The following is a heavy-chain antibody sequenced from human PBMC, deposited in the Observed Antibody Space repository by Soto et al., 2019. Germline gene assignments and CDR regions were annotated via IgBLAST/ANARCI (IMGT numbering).Heavy chain of an antibody. CDR1: GYTFTSYG. V-gene: IGHV1-18*01. J-gene: IGHJ4*02. Sequence: QVHLVQSGAEVKKPGASVKVSCKCSGYTFTSYGITWVRQAPGQGLEWMGWISAHNGNTDYAQKLQGRVTVARDTSTSTAYMELRSLRSDDTAVYYCARGRYGDYWGQGALVTVSS. D-gene: IGHD1-1*01. CDR3: ARGRYGDY. CDR2: ISAHNGNT.